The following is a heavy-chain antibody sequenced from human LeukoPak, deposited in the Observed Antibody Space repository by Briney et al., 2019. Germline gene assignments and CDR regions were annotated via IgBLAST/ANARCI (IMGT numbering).Heavy chain of an antibody. V-gene: IGHV3-30*18. CDR2: ISYDGSNK. CDR1: GFTFSSSG. CDR3: AKEYCSNSVCHSLDY. Sequence: GGSLRLSCAASGFTFSSSGMHWVRQAPGKGLEWVAVISYDGSNKYYADSVRGRFTFSRDNSKNTLYLQMNSLRAEDTAVYYCAKEYCSNSVCHSLDYWGQGTLVTVSS. D-gene: IGHD2-8*01. J-gene: IGHJ4*02.